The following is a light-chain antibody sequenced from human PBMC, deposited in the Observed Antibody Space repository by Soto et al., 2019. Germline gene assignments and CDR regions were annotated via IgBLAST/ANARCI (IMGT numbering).Light chain of an antibody. CDR2: GTS. V-gene: IGKV3-15*01. Sequence: EIVMTQSPATLSVSPGERATLSCRASQSVSSNLAWYQQKPGQAPRLLIYGTSTRATGIPARFSGSGSGTEFTLTISRLQPDDFSTYYCQQYNSYTWTFGQGTKVDIK. CDR3: QQYNSYTWT. J-gene: IGKJ1*01. CDR1: QSVSSN.